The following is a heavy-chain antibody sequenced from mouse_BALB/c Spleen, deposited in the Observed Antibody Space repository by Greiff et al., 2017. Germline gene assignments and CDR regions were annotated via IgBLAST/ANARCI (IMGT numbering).Heavy chain of an antibody. CDR3: ARSYYGNYVGYLDY. J-gene: IGHJ2*01. V-gene: IGHV1-77*01. D-gene: IGHD2-10*01. CDR1: GYTFTDYY. Sequence: QVQLQQSGAELARPGASVKLSCKASGYTFTDYYINWVKQRTGQGLEWIGEIYPGSGNTYYNEKFKGKATLTADKSSSTAYMQLSSLTSEDSAVYFCARSYYGNYVGYLDYWGQGNTRTV. CDR2: IYPGSGNT.